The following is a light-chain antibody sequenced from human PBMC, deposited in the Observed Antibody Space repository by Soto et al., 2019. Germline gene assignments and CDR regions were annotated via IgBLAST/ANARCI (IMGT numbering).Light chain of an antibody. CDR3: QQYDSNPPWT. CDR1: QTVGRSY. V-gene: IGKV3-20*01. J-gene: IGKJ1*01. CDR2: GTS. Sequence: EIVLTQSPGIMYLSPGERATLSCRASQTVGRSYLAWYQQKPGQAPRLLIFGTSTRATGIPDRFSGGGSGTDFTLTISRLDPKHYAVYFCQQYDSNPPWTFGQGTRVEVK.